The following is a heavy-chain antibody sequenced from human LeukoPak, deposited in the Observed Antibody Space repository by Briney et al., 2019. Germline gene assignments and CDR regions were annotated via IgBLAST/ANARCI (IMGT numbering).Heavy chain of an antibody. CDR2: ISYDGSNK. Sequence: PGGSLRLSCAASGFTFSSYSMNWVRQAPGKGLEWVAVISYDGSNKYYADSVKGRFTISRDNSKNTLYLQMNSLRAEDTAVYYCARDRGSTMVRREIGFFDYWGQGTLVTVSS. CDR1: GFTFSSYS. J-gene: IGHJ4*02. D-gene: IGHD3-10*01. CDR3: ARDRGSTMVRREIGFFDY. V-gene: IGHV3-30*03.